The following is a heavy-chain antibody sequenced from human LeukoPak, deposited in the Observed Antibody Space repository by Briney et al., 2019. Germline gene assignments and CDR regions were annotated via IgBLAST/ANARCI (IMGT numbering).Heavy chain of an antibody. CDR3: GRTIAQYSNSWLYYFYGLDV. V-gene: IGHV3-9*01. CDR2: ISWNSGSI. D-gene: IGHD6-13*01. CDR1: GFIFDDYA. J-gene: IGHJ6*02. Sequence: GGSLRLSCAGSGFIFDDYAMHWVRQAPGKGLEWVSGISWNSGSIGYADSVKGRFTISRDNSRSTLYLQMNSLRADDTAVYYCGRTIAQYSNSWLYYFYGLDVWGQGTTVTVSS.